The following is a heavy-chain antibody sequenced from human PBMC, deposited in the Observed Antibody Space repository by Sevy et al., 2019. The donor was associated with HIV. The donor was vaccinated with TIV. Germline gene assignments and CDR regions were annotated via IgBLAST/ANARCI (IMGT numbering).Heavy chain of an antibody. Sequence: GGSLRLSCAGSGVTTEDYGMNWVRQVPGKGLEWVSGIYWNGGSTAYADSVKGRFTISRDNAKRSLYLQMNSLRVDDTALYYCVRAFSATYSAYFHYWGQGVLVTVSS. V-gene: IGHV3-20*04. CDR3: VRAFSATYSAYFHY. CDR2: IYWNGGST. CDR1: GVTTEDYG. D-gene: IGHD1-26*01. J-gene: IGHJ4*02.